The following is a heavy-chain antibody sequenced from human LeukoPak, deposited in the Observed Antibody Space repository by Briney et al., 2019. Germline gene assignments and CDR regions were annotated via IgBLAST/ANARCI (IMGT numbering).Heavy chain of an antibody. CDR3: ARDVVRGTSLDTFDI. D-gene: IGHD1-26*01. V-gene: IGHV3-66*01. CDR2: IYSGGST. Sequence: PGGSLRLSCAVSGFTVSSNYMSWVRQAPGKGLERVSVIYSGGSTYYADSVKGRFTISRDNSKNTLCLQMNSLRAEDTAVYYCARDVVRGTSLDTFDIWGQGTKVTVSS. J-gene: IGHJ3*02. CDR1: GFTVSSNY.